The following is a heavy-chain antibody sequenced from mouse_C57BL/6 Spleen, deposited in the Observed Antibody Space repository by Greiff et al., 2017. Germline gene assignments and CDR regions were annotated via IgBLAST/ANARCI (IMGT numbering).Heavy chain of an antibody. J-gene: IGHJ3*01. D-gene: IGHD2-1*01. CDR1: GYTFTDYN. Sequence: VQLQQSGPELVKPGASVKIPCKASGYTFTDYNMDWVKQSHGKSLEWIGDINPNNGGTIYNQKFKGKATLTVDKSSSTAYMELRSLTTEDTAVYYCATLYYGKTPFADWGQGTLVTVSA. CDR3: ATLYYGKTPFAD. V-gene: IGHV1-18*01. CDR2: INPNNGGT.